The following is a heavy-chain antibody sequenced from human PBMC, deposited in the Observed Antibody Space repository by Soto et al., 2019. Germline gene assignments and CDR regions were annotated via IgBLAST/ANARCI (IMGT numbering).Heavy chain of an antibody. CDR2: IYYSGST. D-gene: IGHD3-22*01. CDR1: GGSISSSSYY. CDR3: ASSALTYYYDSSGYYFDY. J-gene: IGHJ4*02. V-gene: IGHV4-39*01. Sequence: SETLSLSCTVSGGSISSSSYYWGWIRQPPGRGLEWIGSIYYSGSTYYNPSLKSRVTISVETSKNQFSLKLSSVTAADTAVYYCASSALTYYYDSSGYYFDYWGQGTLVTVS.